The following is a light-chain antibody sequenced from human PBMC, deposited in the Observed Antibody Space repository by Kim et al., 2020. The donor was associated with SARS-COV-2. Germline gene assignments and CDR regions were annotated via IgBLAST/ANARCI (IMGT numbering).Light chain of an antibody. CDR2: DVS. J-gene: IGLJ3*02. CDR1: SSDVGGYNY. Sequence: QSITISCTGTSSDVGGYNYFSWYQQHPGKAPKLMIYDVSNRPSGVSNRFSGSKSGNTASLTISGLQAEDEADYYCSSYTSSSTRVFGGWTQLTV. CDR3: SSYTSSSTRV. V-gene: IGLV2-14*03.